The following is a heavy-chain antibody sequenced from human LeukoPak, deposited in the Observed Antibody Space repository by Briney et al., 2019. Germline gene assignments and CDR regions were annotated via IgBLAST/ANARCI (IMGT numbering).Heavy chain of an antibody. D-gene: IGHD3-22*01. J-gene: IGHJ4*02. CDR2: INPNSGGT. CDR1: GYTFTGYY. V-gene: IGHV1-2*02. Sequence: GASVKVSCKASGYTFTGYYMHWVRQAPGQGLEWMGWINPNSGGTNYAQKFQGRVTMTRDTSISTAYMELSRLRSDDTAVYYCARDRRYYDSSGYYHYWGQGTLVTVSS. CDR3: ARDRRYYDSSGYYHY.